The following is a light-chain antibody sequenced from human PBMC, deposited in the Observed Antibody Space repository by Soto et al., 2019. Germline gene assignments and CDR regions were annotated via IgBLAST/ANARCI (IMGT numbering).Light chain of an antibody. J-gene: IGLJ3*02. CDR1: SSDVGDYNY. V-gene: IGLV2-8*01. CDR2: EVS. Sequence: QSALTQPPSASGSPGQSVTISCTGTSSDVGDYNYVSWYQQHPGKAPKLMIYEVSKRPSGVPDRFSGSKSGNTASLTVSGLQAEDEADYYCTSYAGDTSLGVLGGGTKVTVL. CDR3: TSYAGDTSLGV.